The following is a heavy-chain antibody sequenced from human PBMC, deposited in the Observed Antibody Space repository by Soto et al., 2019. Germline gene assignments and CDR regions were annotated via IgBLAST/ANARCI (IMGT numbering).Heavy chain of an antibody. J-gene: IGHJ4*02. D-gene: IGHD3-3*01. V-gene: IGHV3-33*01. CDR1: GFTFTSYG. Sequence: QMHLVESGGGVVQPGRSLTLSCVASGFTFTSYGIHWVRQAPGKGLEWVAVIGYDGSNKYYGDSVKGRFSISRDKSKNTVYLQMNSLRAEDTAVYYFARDRRFVEWLDCWGQGTLVSVSS. CDR2: IGYDGSNK. CDR3: ARDRRFVEWLDC.